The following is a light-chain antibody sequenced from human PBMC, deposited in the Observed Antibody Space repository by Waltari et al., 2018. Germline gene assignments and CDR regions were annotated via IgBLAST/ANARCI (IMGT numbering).Light chain of an antibody. CDR2: SNS. CDR1: SSNIGSNA. Sequence: QSALTQPPSASGTPGQRVIISCSGSSSNIGSNAVSCDRQFPGTAPRLLIYSNSEPTSGVPDRFSGSKSGTSASLTISGLQSDDAADYYCATWDDRQTGYVVFGGGTKLTVL. V-gene: IGLV1-44*01. J-gene: IGLJ2*01. CDR3: ATWDDRQTGYVV.